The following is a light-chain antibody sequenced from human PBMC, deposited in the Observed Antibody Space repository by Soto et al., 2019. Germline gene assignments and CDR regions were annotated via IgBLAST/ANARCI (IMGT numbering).Light chain of an antibody. CDR1: SSDVGGYYS. CDR3: SSYTSSSTRV. CDR2: DVS. V-gene: IGLV2-14*01. Sequence: QSALTQPASVSGSPGQSIAISCTGTSSDVGGYYSVSWYQQHPGKAPKLVIYDVSNRPSGVSNRFSGSKSGNTASLTISGLQAEDEADYCCSSYTSSSTRVFGGGTKLTVL. J-gene: IGLJ2*01.